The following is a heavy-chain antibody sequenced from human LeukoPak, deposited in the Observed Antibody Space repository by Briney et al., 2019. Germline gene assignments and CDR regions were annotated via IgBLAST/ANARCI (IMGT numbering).Heavy chain of an antibody. CDR2: INHSGST. D-gene: IGHD5-12*01. Sequence: PSETLSLTCAVYGGSFSGYYWSWIRQPPGKGLEWIGEINHSGSTNYNPSLKSRVTISVDTSKNQFSLKLSSVTAADTAVYYCAREGLRRFDYWGQGTLVTVSS. J-gene: IGHJ4*02. CDR3: AREGLRRFDY. V-gene: IGHV4-34*01. CDR1: GGSFSGYY.